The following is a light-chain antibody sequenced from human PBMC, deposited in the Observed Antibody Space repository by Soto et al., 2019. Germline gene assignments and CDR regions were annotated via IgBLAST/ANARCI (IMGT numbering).Light chain of an antibody. CDR2: EVD. Sequence: QSALTQPPSASGSPGQSLTISCAGTGSDVGAYKYVSWYQQHPGKAPKLIIYEVDKRPSGVPDRFSGSKSGNTASLTVSGLQAEDEADYYCSSYGGSNIPLYVFGTGTKVP. J-gene: IGLJ1*01. CDR1: GSDVGAYKY. V-gene: IGLV2-8*01. CDR3: SSYGGSNIPLYV.